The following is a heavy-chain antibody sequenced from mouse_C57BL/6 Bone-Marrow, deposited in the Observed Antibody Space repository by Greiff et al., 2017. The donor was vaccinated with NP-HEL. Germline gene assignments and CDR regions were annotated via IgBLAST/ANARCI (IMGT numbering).Heavy chain of an antibody. Sequence: EVKLEESGPGLVKPSQSLSLTCSVTGYSITSGYYWNWIRQFPGNKLEWMGYISYDGSNNYNPSLKNRISITRDTSKNQFFLKLNSVTTEDTATYYCARDLDYDGAWFAYWGQGTLVTVSA. CDR1: GYSITSGYY. CDR2: ISYDGSN. D-gene: IGHD2-4*01. CDR3: ARDLDYDGAWFAY. V-gene: IGHV3-6*01. J-gene: IGHJ3*01.